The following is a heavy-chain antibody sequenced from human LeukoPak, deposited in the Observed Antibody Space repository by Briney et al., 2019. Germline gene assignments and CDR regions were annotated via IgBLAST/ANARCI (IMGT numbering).Heavy chain of an antibody. CDR1: GGTFSSYA. J-gene: IGHJ4*02. CDR3: ARDRQYYYDSSGYYYMQY. CDR2: IIPIFGTA. V-gene: IGHV1-69*01. D-gene: IGHD3-22*01. Sequence: GSSVKVSCKASGGTFSSYAISWVRQAPGQGLEWMGGIIPIFGTANYAQKFQGRVTITADESTSTAYMELSSLRSEDTAVYYCARDRQYYYDSSGYYYMQYWGQGTLVTVSS.